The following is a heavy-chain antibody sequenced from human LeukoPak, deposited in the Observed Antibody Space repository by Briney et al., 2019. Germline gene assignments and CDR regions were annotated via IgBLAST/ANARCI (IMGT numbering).Heavy chain of an antibody. J-gene: IGHJ6*02. CDR1: GGTFSSYA. D-gene: IGHD2-2*02. V-gene: IGHV1-69*04. Sequence: SVKVSCKASGGTFSSYAISWVRQAPGQGLEWMGRIIPSLGIANYAQKFQGRVTITADKSTSTAYMELSSLRSEDTAVYYCASRYCRSTSCYRYYGMDVWGQGTTVTVSS. CDR2: IIPSLGIA. CDR3: ASRYCRSTSCYRYYGMDV.